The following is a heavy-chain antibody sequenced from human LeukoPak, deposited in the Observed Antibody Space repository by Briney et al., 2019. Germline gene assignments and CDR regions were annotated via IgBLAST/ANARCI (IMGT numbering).Heavy chain of an antibody. CDR3: AKDLGVIIVPYAIDYYGLDV. D-gene: IGHD2-2*01. V-gene: IGHV3-30*18. CDR2: VSYDESNK. CDR1: GFTFSRHG. Sequence: GSLKLSCAASGFTFSRHGMQWVRQAPGKGLEWVAAVSYDESNKYYADSVKGRFTISRDNSKNTLFLQMNSLRAEDTAVYYCAKDLGVIIVPYAIDYYGLDVWGQGTKVTVSS. J-gene: IGHJ6*02.